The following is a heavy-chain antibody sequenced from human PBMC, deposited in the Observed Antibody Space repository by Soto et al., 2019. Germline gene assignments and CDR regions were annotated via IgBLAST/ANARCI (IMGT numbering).Heavy chain of an antibody. CDR1: GGTFSTYT. CDR2: IIPIIGII. CDR3: AGDPDSHYNDSHASSYP. J-gene: IGHJ5*02. Sequence: SVKVSCKASGGTFSTYTITWVRQAPGQGLEWMGRIIPIIGIINYAQKFQGRVTISADKFTGTAYMELTGLRSGDTAAYYCAGDPDSHYNDSHASSYPWGQGTLVTVSS. V-gene: IGHV1-69*04. D-gene: IGHD4-4*01.